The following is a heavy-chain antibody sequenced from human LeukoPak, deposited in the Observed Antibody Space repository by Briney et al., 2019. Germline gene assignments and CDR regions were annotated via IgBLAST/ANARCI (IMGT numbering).Heavy chain of an antibody. J-gene: IGHJ4*02. V-gene: IGHV1-24*01. D-gene: IGHD2-2*01. Sequence: ASVKVSCKVSGYTLTELSMHWVRQAPGKGLEWMGGFDPEDGETIYAQKFQGRVTMTEDTSTDTAYMELSSLRSEDTAVYYCASPGTLEYCSSTSCSFDYWGQGTLVTVSS. CDR3: ASPGTLEYCSSTSCSFDY. CDR1: GYTLTELS. CDR2: FDPEDGET.